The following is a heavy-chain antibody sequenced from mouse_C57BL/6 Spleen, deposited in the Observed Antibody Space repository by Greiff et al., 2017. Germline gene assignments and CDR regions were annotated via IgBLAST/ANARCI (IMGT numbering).Heavy chain of an antibody. J-gene: IGHJ1*03. CDR2: IDPSDSYT. Sequence: QVQLQQSGAELVRPGTSVKLSCKASGYTFTSYWMHWVKQRPGQGLEWIGVIDPSDSYTNYNQKFKGKATLTVDTSSSTAYLQLSSLTSEDSAVYYCAREHNRYGSSYRWYFDVWGTGTTVTVSS. CDR1: GYTFTSYW. CDR3: AREHNRYGSSYRWYFDV. D-gene: IGHD1-1*01. V-gene: IGHV1-59*01.